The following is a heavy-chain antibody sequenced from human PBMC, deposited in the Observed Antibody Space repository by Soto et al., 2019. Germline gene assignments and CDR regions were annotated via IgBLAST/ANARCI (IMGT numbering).Heavy chain of an antibody. D-gene: IGHD6-19*01. Sequence: SETLSLTCSVSGGSINSSSYFWGWVRQPPGKGLEWIGSIYYSGSTYYNPSLRSRVTISVDTAKNQFSLKLSSVTAADTAVFYCARHYSSGSRNWFDPWGQGTLVT. CDR3: ARHYSSGSRNWFDP. CDR2: IYYSGST. CDR1: GGSINSSSYF. V-gene: IGHV4-39*01. J-gene: IGHJ5*02.